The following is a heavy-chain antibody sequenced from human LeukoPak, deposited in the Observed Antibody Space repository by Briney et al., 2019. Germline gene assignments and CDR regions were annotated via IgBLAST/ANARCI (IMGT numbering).Heavy chain of an antibody. CDR2: VYHRGST. J-gene: IGHJ5*02. D-gene: IGHD6-6*01. CDR3: ARQWGYTSSSERANWFDP. CDR1: GGSISSYY. V-gene: IGHV4-59*08. Sequence: PSETLSLTCIVSGGSISSYYWNWIRQPSGKGLEWIGYVYHRGSTNSNPSLKSRVTISIDTSKSQFSLTLSSVTAADTAVYYCARQWGYTSSSERANWFDPWGQGTLVTVSS.